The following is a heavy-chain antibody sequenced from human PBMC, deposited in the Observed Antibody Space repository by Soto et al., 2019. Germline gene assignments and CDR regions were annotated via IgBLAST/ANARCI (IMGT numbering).Heavy chain of an antibody. Sequence: SVKVSCQASGGTFSSYTISWVRQAPGQGLEWMGRIIPILGIANYAQKFQGRVTITADKSTSTAYMELSSLRSEDTAVYYCASHPSKVTTLLDCWGQGTLVTVSS. CDR3: ASHPSKVTTLLDC. D-gene: IGHD4-17*01. V-gene: IGHV1-69*02. CDR2: IIPILGIA. J-gene: IGHJ4*02. CDR1: GGTFSSYT.